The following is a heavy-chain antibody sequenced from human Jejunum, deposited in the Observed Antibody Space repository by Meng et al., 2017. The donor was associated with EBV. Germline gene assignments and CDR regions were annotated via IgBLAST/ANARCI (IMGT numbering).Heavy chain of an antibody. D-gene: IGHD3-10*01. CDR3: AKHYDSGTYCLDY. V-gene: IGHV3-74*02. Sequence: EGELVEAGGGLVQPGGSLSFSCVVYGFTFNNAWMSWVRQAPGKGLVWVSRINSDGSSISYADSVKGRFTISRDNAKNTLYLQMNSLRAEDTAVYYCAKHYDSGTYCLDYWGQGTLVTVSS. J-gene: IGHJ4*02. CDR2: INSDGSSI. CDR1: GFTFNNAW.